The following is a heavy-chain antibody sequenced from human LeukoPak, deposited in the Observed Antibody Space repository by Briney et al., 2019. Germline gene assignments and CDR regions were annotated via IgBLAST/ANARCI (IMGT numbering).Heavy chain of an antibody. CDR1: GYSFISYW. CDR2: IYPGDSDT. Sequence: GESLKISCKGSGYSFISYWIGWVRQMPGKGLEWMGIIYPGDSDTRYSPSFQGQVTISADKSISTAYLQWSSLKASDTAMYYCAGSYSSTPEGMDVWGQGTTVTVSS. D-gene: IGHD6-13*01. V-gene: IGHV5-51*01. J-gene: IGHJ6*02. CDR3: AGSYSSTPEGMDV.